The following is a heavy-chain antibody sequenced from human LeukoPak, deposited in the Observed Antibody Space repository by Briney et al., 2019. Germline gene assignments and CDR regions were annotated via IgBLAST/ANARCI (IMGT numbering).Heavy chain of an antibody. J-gene: IGHJ6*02. D-gene: IGHD2-8*01. Sequence: PGGSLRLSCAASGFTFNTYSMNWVRQAPGKGLEWGSYIASTSSPIYYADSVKGRYTISRDNARNSLHLQMNSLRDEDTAVYYCVRDGQWTRLDVWGQGATVTVSS. V-gene: IGHV3-48*02. CDR2: IASTSSPI. CDR3: VRDGQWTRLDV. CDR1: GFTFNTYS.